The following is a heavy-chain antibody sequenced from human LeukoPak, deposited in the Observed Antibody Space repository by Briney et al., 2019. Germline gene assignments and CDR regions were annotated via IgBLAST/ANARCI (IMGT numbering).Heavy chain of an antibody. CDR2: IIPIFGTA. CDR3: ARDREGGGYDYDY. J-gene: IGHJ4*02. D-gene: IGHD5-12*01. V-gene: IGHV1-69*06. Sequence: SVKVSCKASGGTFSSYAISWVRQAPGQGLEWMGGIIPIFGTANYAQKFQGRVTITADKSTSTAYMELSSLRSEDTAAYYCARDREGGGYDYDYWGQGTPVTVSS. CDR1: GGTFSSYA.